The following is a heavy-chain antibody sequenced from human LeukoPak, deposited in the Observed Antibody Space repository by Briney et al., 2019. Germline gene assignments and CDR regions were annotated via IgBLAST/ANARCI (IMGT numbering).Heavy chain of an antibody. Sequence: SVKVSCKASGGTFSSYAISWVRQAPGQGLEWMGGIIPIFGTANYAQKFQGRVTITADESTSTAYMELSSLRSEDTAVYYCARRYCSSTSCHYFDYWGQGTLVTVSS. CDR3: ARRYCSSTSCHYFDY. CDR2: IIPIFGTA. J-gene: IGHJ4*02. D-gene: IGHD2-2*01. V-gene: IGHV1-69*13. CDR1: GGTFSSYA.